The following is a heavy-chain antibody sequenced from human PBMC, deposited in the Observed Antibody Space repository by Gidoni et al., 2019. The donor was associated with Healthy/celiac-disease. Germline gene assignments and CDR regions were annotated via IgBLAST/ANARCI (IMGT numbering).Heavy chain of an antibody. D-gene: IGHD3-3*02. CDR2: ISSSSSYI. V-gene: IGHV3-21*01. Sequence: EVQLVESGVGLVKPGGSLSLSCSASGFTFSSYSMNWVRQAPGKGLEWVSSISSSSSYIYYADSVKGRFTISRDNAKNSLYLQMNSLRAEDTAVYYCARDPATGFSPNWFDPWGQGTLVTVSS. J-gene: IGHJ5*02. CDR3: ARDPATGFSPNWFDP. CDR1: GFTFSSYS.